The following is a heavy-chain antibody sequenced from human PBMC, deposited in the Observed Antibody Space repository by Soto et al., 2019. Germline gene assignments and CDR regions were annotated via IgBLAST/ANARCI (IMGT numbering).Heavy chain of an antibody. CDR2: INAGNGNT. D-gene: IGHD6-19*01. Sequence: ASVKVSCKASGYTFTVYAMHWVRQAPGQRLEWMGWINAGNGNTKYSQKFQGRVTITRDTSASTAYMELSSLRSEDTAVYYCARAVAVAVAFDYWGQGTLVPVS. J-gene: IGHJ4*02. CDR1: GYTFTVYA. CDR3: ARAVAVAVAFDY. V-gene: IGHV1-3*01.